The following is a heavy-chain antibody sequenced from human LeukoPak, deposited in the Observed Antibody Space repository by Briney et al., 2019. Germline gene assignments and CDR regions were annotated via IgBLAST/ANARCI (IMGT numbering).Heavy chain of an antibody. V-gene: IGHV3-48*01. CDR1: GFTFSSFI. CDR2: ISNGNSPI. Sequence: GGSLRLSCAASGASGFTFSSFIMNWVRQAAGKGLEWVSYISNGNSPIYYADSVKGRFTISRDNAKNALYLQMNSLRAEDTAVYYCARGLRGASRPSGYWGQGTLVTVSS. CDR3: ARGLRGASRPSGY. D-gene: IGHD6-6*01. J-gene: IGHJ4*02.